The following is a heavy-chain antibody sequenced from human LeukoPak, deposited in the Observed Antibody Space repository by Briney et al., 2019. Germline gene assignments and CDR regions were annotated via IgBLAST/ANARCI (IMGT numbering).Heavy chain of an antibody. Sequence: GASVKVSCQASGYIFSSYGINWVRQAPGQGLEWMGWINTNTGNPTYAQGITGRFVFSLDTSVNMAYLEINSLKAEDTAVYYCARDPYGDYYFDYWGQGTLVTVSS. CDR2: INTNTGNP. CDR1: GYIFSSYG. J-gene: IGHJ4*02. D-gene: IGHD4-17*01. V-gene: IGHV7-4-1*04. CDR3: ARDPYGDYYFDY.